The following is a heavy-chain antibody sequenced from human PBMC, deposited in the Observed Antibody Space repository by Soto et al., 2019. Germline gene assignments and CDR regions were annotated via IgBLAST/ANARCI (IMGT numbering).Heavy chain of an antibody. D-gene: IGHD3-3*01. CDR1: GFSFSGST. CDR3: TRSAGPFGVPPKGGVDYTYYMDV. J-gene: IGHJ6*03. CDR2: IRGKINNYAA. V-gene: IGHV3-73*01. Sequence: EVQLVESGGDLVQPGASLKLSCAASGFSFSGSTIHWVRQASGKGLEWLGRIRGKINNYAAAYGASVKGRITMSRDDSTDTVQMPINSLEHKDTALYYLTRSAGPFGVPPKGGVDYTYYMDVWGKGTTVTVSS.